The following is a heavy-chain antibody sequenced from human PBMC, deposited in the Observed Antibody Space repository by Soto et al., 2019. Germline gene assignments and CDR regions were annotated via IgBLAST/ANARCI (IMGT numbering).Heavy chain of an antibody. D-gene: IGHD3-10*01. CDR1: GGSISSSNW. CDR3: ARRWGEGRVDY. V-gene: IGHV4-4*02. Sequence: QVQLQESGPGLVKPSGTLSLTCAGSGGSISSSNWWSWVRQPPGKGLQWIGEIYHSGSTNYIPSLKRRVTMSVEKSRNQFYLKLSSVTAADTAVYYCARRWGEGRVDYWGQGTLVTVSS. CDR2: IYHSGST. J-gene: IGHJ4*02.